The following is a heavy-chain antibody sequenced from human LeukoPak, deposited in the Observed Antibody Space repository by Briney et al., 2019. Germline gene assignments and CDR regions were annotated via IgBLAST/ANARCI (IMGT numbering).Heavy chain of an antibody. CDR1: GFTFTNFA. CDR2: ISGSGGNT. J-gene: IGHJ3*02. Sequence: GGSLRLSCAASGFTFTNFAMSWVRQAPGKGLEWVSGISGSGGNTYFADSVKGQFTISRDNSRNTLYLQMNNQRAEDTAVYYCATHRNREPWELLFAFDIWGQGTMVTVSS. D-gene: IGHD1-26*01. V-gene: IGHV3-23*01. CDR3: ATHRNREPWELLFAFDI.